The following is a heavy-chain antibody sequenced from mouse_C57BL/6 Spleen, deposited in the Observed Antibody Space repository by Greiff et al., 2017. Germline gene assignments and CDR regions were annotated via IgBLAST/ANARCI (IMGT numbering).Heavy chain of an antibody. V-gene: IGHV5-12*01. J-gene: IGHJ4*01. Sequence: EVQRVESGGGLVQPGGSLKLSCAASGFTFSDYYMYWVRQTPEKRLEWVAYISNGGGSTYYPDTVKGRFTISRDNAKNTLYLQMSRLKSEDTAMYYCARQGEGGAMDYWGQGTSVTVSS. CDR2: ISNGGGST. CDR3: ARQGEGGAMDY. CDR1: GFTFSDYY.